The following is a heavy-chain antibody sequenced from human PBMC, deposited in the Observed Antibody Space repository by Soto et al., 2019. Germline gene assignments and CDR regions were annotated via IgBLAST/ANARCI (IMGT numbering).Heavy chain of an antibody. Sequence: QITLKESGPTLVKPTQTLTLTCTFSGFSLGNSGVGVGWIRQPPGKALDWLALIYWDDDKRYSPSLKTRLTLTKDTSKNQVVLTMTNMDPVDTAIYYCAHVSFTYSHPAFNYWGQGTLVTVSS. V-gene: IGHV2-5*02. CDR1: GFSLGNSGVG. J-gene: IGHJ4*02. D-gene: IGHD6-13*01. CDR3: AHVSFTYSHPAFNY. CDR2: IYWDDDK.